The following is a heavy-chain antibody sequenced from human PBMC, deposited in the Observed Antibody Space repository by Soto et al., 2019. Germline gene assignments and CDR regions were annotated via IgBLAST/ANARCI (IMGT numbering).Heavy chain of an antibody. CDR3: ARSSTAMVTNWFDP. D-gene: IGHD5-18*01. Sequence: PSETLSLTCTVSGGSISSYYWSWIRQPPGKGLEWIGYIYYSGSTNYNPSLKSRVTISVDTSKNQFSLKLSSVTAADTAVYYCARSSTAMVTNWFDPWGQGTLVTVSS. V-gene: IGHV4-59*08. J-gene: IGHJ5*02. CDR1: GGSISSYY. CDR2: IYYSGST.